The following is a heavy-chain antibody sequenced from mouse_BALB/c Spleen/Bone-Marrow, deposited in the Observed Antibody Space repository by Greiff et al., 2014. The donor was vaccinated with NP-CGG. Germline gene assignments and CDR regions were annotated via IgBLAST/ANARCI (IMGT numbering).Heavy chain of an antibody. V-gene: IGHV2-9*02. CDR2: IWADGST. CDR3: ARITTATGAMDY. CDR1: GLSLTSYG. Sequence: VNVVESGPGLVAPSQSLSISCTVSGLSLTSYGVHWVRQPPGKGLEWLGVIWADGSTNYNSALMSRLSISKDNSKSQVFLKMNSLQTDDTAMYYCARITTATGAMDYWGQGTSVTVSS. D-gene: IGHD1-2*01. J-gene: IGHJ4*01.